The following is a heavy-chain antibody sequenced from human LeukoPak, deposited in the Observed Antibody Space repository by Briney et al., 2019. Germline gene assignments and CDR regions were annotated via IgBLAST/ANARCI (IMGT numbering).Heavy chain of an antibody. J-gene: IGHJ1*01. D-gene: IGHD3-22*01. CDR1: GFTFSTYW. CDR2: IKSDGGT. Sequence: GGSLRLSCAASGFTFSTYWMHWVRQAPGKGLVWVSRIKSDGGTNYADSVKGRVTISIDKAKKTVSLKVNSLRAEDTGVYYCARAPSEIGGYYPEYFRHWGQGTLVTVSS. V-gene: IGHV3-74*01. CDR3: ARAPSEIGGYYPEYFRH.